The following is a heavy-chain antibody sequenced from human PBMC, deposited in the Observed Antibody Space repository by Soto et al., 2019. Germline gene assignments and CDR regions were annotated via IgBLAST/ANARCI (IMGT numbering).Heavy chain of an antibody. V-gene: IGHV3-30*18. Sequence: PGGSLRLSCAASGFTFSSYGMHWVRQAPGKGLEWVAVISYDGSNKYYADSVKGRFTISRDNSKNTLYLQMNSLRAEDTAVYYCAKDEYSSSSYYYYGMDVWGQGTTVTVS. D-gene: IGHD6-6*01. J-gene: IGHJ6*02. CDR3: AKDEYSSSSYYYYGMDV. CDR1: GFTFSSYG. CDR2: ISYDGSNK.